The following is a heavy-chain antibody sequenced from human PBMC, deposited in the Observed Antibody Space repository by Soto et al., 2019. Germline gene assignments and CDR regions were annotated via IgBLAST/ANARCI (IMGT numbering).Heavy chain of an antibody. Sequence: PSETLSLTCTVSGGSISSGGYYWSWTRQHPGKGLEWIGYIYYSGSTYYNPSLKSRVTISVDTSKNQFSLKLSSVTAADTAVYYCARRAVVITGTYYFDYWGQGTLVTVSS. V-gene: IGHV4-31*03. J-gene: IGHJ4*02. CDR1: GGSISSGGYY. CDR2: IYYSGST. D-gene: IGHD3-22*01. CDR3: ARRAVVITGTYYFDY.